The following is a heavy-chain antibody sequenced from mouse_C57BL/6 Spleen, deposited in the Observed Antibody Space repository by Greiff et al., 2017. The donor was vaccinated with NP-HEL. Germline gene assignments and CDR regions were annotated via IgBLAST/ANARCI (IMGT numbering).Heavy chain of an antibody. Sequence: QVQLQQSGAELVKPGASVKMSCKASGYTFTSYWITWVKQRPGQGLEWIGNIYPGSGSTNYNEKFKSKATLTVDTSSSTAYMQLSSLTSEDSAVYDCARGDYSNYDYAMDYWGQGTSVTVSS. V-gene: IGHV1-55*01. D-gene: IGHD2-5*01. CDR3: ARGDYSNYDYAMDY. J-gene: IGHJ4*01. CDR2: IYPGSGST. CDR1: GYTFTSYW.